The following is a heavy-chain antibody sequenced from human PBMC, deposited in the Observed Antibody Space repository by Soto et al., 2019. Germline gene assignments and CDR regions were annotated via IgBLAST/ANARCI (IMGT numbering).Heavy chain of an antibody. CDR2: ISFDGSNK. CDR1: GFTFSNHG. CDR3: ARPPDYYESSGYYSYCDY. D-gene: IGHD3-22*01. Sequence: VQLVESGGGVVQPGRSLRLSCVASGFTFSNHGVHWVRQAPGKGLEWVAVISFDGSNKYYADSVKGRFTISRDNSKNTLYLQMDSLRPEDTAVYYCARPPDYYESSGYYSYCDYWGQGTLVTVSS. V-gene: IGHV3-30*03. J-gene: IGHJ4*02.